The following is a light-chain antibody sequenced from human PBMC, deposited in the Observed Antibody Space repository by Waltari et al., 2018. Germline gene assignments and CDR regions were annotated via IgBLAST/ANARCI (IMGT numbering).Light chain of an antibody. Sequence: QSALTQPPSASGSPGQSVTISCTGTSSDIGGYTYVSWYQQRPGKAPKLLIYDVTKRPSGVPDRFSGSKSGNTASLTVSGLQAEDEVDYYCSSYAGSSTLLFGGGTQLTVL. CDR1: SSDIGGYTY. CDR3: SSYAGSSTLL. V-gene: IGLV2-8*01. J-gene: IGLJ2*01. CDR2: DVT.